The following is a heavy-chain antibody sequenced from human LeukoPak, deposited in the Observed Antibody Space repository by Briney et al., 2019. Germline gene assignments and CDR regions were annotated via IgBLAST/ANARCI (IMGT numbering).Heavy chain of an antibody. CDR1: GGTFSSYA. CDR3: ARRGYSYGYRNWFDP. CDR2: IIPIFGTA. V-gene: IGHV1-69*05. J-gene: IGHJ5*02. Sequence: SVEVSCKASGGTFSSYAISWVRQAPGQGLEWMGGIIPIFGTANYAQKFQGRVTITTDESTSTAYMELSSLRSEDTAVYYCARRGYSYGYRNWFDPWGQGTLVTVSS. D-gene: IGHD5-18*01.